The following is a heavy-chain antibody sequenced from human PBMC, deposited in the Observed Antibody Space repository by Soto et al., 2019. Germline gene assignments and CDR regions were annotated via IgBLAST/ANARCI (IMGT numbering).Heavy chain of an antibody. CDR2: ISSSSSYI. Sequence: PGGSLRLSCAASGFTFSSYSMNWVRQAPGKGLEWVSSISSSSSYIYYAGSVKGRFTISRDNAKNSLYLQMNSLRAEDTAVYYCARDRTTVTIRCFDPWGQGTLVTVSS. V-gene: IGHV3-21*01. CDR1: GFTFSSYS. CDR3: ARDRTTVTIRCFDP. J-gene: IGHJ5*02. D-gene: IGHD4-17*01.